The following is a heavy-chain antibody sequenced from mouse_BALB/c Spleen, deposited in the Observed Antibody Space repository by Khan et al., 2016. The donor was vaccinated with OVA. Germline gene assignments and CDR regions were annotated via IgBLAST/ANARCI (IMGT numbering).Heavy chain of an antibody. J-gene: IGHJ3*01. CDR1: AYSITSGYF. CDR2: IRYDGNS. V-gene: IGHV3-6*02. D-gene: IGHD3-1*01. Sequence: EVQLQESGPGLVKPSQSLSLSCSVTAYSITSGYFWNWIRQFPGNKLEWMGYIRYDGNSNYKPSLKNGISITRDTSRNQFFLKLISVTPETTATYFCARGGSSGPAWFAYWGQGTLVTVSA. CDR3: ARGGSSGPAWFAY.